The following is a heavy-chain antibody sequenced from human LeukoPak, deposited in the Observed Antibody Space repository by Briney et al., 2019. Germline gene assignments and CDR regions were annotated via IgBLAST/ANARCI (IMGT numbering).Heavy chain of an antibody. CDR3: ARDLSGYSYGFGGDL. J-gene: IGHJ4*02. CDR1: GFTISANF. D-gene: IGHD5-18*01. Sequence: GGSLRLSCAASGFTISANFMSWVRQAPGKGLEWVSIMYSVGSTFYADSVRGRFTISRDPSKNSLDLQMDSLRVDDTAVYYCARDLSGYSYGFGGDLWGQGTLVTVSS. V-gene: IGHV3-66*01. CDR2: MYSVGST.